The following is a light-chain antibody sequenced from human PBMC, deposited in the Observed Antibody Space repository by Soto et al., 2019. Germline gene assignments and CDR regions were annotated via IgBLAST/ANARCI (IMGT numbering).Light chain of an antibody. J-gene: IGKJ5*01. CDR2: DAF. CDR1: QSVSSS. V-gene: IGKV3-11*01. CDR3: QHHSNWPIT. Sequence: EIVLTQSPATLSLSPGERATLPCRASQSVSSSLAWYQQKPGQAPRLLIYDAFNRATGIPARFSGSGSGTDFTLTISSLEPEDFAVYYCQHHSNWPITFGQGTRLEIK.